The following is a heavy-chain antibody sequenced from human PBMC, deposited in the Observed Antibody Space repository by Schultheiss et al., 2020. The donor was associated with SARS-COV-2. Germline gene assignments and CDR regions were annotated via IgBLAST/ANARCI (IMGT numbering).Heavy chain of an antibody. CDR2: IYYSGST. CDR3: ASLFGVYSSSRYFDY. J-gene: IGHJ4*02. Sequence: SQTLSLTCTVSGGSISSYYWSWIRQPPGKGLEWIGYIYYSGSTYYNPSLKSRVTISVDTSKNQFSLKLSSVTAADTAVYYCASLFGVYSSSRYFDYWGQGTLVTVSS. CDR1: GGSISSYY. D-gene: IGHD6-6*01. V-gene: IGHV4-59*04.